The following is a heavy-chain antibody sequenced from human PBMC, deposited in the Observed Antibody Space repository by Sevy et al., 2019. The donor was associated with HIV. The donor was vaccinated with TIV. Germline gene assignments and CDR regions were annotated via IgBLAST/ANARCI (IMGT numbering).Heavy chain of an antibody. D-gene: IGHD3-3*01. CDR3: ARRPDFGVVIPTGVLDV. CDR1: GFTFSSYA. J-gene: IGHJ6*02. V-gene: IGHV3-23*01. Sequence: GGSLRLSCAASGFTFSSYAMSWVRQPPGKGLQWVSVISGSGDSTYYADSVKGRFTIFGDNSKNTMYLQMTSLTAGDTAVYFCARRPDFGVVIPTGVLDVWGQGTTVTVSS. CDR2: ISGSGDST.